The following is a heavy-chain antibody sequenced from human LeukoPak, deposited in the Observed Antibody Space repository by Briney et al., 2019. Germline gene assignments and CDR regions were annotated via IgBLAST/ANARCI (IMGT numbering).Heavy chain of an antibody. CDR1: GFTFSRYE. D-gene: IGHD6-19*01. CDR3: SRAHSGYSRVWDDAFDI. V-gene: IGHV3-48*03. J-gene: IGHJ3*02. CDR2: ISSSASTI. Sequence: GGSLRLSCAASGFTFSRYEMKWVRQAPGKGLEWVAYISSSASTIYYADSVKGRFTISRDNAKNSLYLQMNSLRAEDTAVYFCSRAHSGYSRVWDDAFDIWGQGTMVTVSS.